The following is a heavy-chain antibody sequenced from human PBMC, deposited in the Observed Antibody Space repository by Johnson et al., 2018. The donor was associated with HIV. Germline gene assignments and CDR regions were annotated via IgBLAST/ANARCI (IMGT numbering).Heavy chain of an antibody. D-gene: IGHD5-18*01. CDR3: ARGGRGYSYSYAFDI. CDR1: GFTFSSYA. J-gene: IGHJ3*02. CDR2: ISSNGGST. Sequence: VQLVESGGGLVQPGGSLRLSCAASGFTFSSYAMHWVRQAPGKGLEYVSAISSNGGSTYYANSVKGRFTISRDNSKNTLYLQMGSLRDEDMAVYYCARGGRGYSYSYAFDIWGQGTMVTFSS. V-gene: IGHV3-64*01.